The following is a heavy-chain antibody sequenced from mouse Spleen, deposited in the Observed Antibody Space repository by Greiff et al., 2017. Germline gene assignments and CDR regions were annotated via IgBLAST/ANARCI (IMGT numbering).Heavy chain of an antibody. V-gene: IGHV2-9*02. CDR3: ARGSTMITGGSFDY. D-gene: IGHD2-4*01. J-gene: IGHJ2*01. CDR1: GFSLTSYG. Sequence: VHLVESGPGLVAPSQSLSITCTVSGFSLTSYGVHWVRQPPGKGLEWLGVIWAGGSTNYNSALMPRLSISKDNSKSQVFLKMNSLQTDDTAMYYCARGSTMITGGSFDYWGQGTTLTVSS. CDR2: IWAGGST.